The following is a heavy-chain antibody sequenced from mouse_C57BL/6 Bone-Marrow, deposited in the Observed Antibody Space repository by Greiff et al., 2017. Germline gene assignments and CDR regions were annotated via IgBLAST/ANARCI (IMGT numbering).Heavy chain of an antibody. CDR2: ISSGGSYT. CDR3: ARHGGYAPKAGNYAMDY. J-gene: IGHJ4*01. CDR1: GFTFSSYG. V-gene: IGHV5-6*01. Sequence: EVKLMESGGDLVKPGGSMKLSCAASGFTFSSYGMSWVRQTPDKRLEWVATISSGGSYTYYPDSVKGRFTISRDNAKNTLYLQMSSLKSEDTAMYYCARHGGYAPKAGNYAMDYWGQGTSVTVSS. D-gene: IGHD3-3*01.